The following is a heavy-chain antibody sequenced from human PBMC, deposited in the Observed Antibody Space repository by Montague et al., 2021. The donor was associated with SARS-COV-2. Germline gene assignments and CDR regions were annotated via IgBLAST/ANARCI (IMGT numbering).Heavy chain of an antibody. Sequence: SETLSLTCTVSGGSIRSSSYYWGWTRQPPGKGLEWIGSIYYSGXTXYXXXXKXRVTISVDTSKNQLSLKLSSVTAADTAVYYCARHRITIFLGRMFDYWGQGTLVTVSS. CDR2: IYYSGXT. D-gene: IGHD3-9*01. CDR3: ARHRITIFLGRMFDY. J-gene: IGHJ4*02. V-gene: IGHV4-39*01. CDR1: GGSIRSSSYY.